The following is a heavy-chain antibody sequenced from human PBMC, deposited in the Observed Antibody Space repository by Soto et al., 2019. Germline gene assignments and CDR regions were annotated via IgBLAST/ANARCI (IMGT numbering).Heavy chain of an antibody. V-gene: IGHV3-23*01. CDR3: AKVNGGYTIFGVVIHHHFDY. CDR2: ISGSGGST. D-gene: IGHD3-3*01. CDR1: GFTFSSYA. Sequence: GGSLRLSCAASGFTFSSYAMSWVRQAPGKGLEWVSAISGSGGSTYYADSVKGRFTISRDNSKNTLYLQMNSLRAEDTAVYYCAKVNGGYTIFGVVIHHHFDYWGQGTLVTVSS. J-gene: IGHJ4*02.